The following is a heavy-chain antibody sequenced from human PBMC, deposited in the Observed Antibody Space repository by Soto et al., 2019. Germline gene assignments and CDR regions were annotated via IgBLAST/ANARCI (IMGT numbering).Heavy chain of an antibody. J-gene: IGHJ3*02. CDR3: ARASDGANDAFDI. CDR1: GFTFSSYS. V-gene: IGHV3-21*01. CDR2: ISSSSYI. Sequence: PGGSLRLSCAASGFTFSSYSMNWVRQAPGKGLEWVSSISSSSYIYYADSVKGRFTISRDNAKNSLYLQMNSLRAEDTAVYYCARASDGANDAFDIWGQGTMVTVS. D-gene: IGHD3-10*01.